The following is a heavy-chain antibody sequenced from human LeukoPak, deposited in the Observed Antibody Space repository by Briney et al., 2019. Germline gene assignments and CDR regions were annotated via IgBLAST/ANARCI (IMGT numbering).Heavy chain of an antibody. Sequence: SETLSLTCTVSGGSISSYYWSWIRQPAGKGLEWIGRIYTSGSTNYNPSLKSRVTMSVDTSKNQFSLKLSSVTAADTAVYYCARGRYDSSGYYLPPDYWGQGTLATVSS. J-gene: IGHJ4*02. CDR1: GGSISSYY. CDR3: ARGRYDSSGYYLPPDY. V-gene: IGHV4-4*07. CDR2: IYTSGST. D-gene: IGHD3-22*01.